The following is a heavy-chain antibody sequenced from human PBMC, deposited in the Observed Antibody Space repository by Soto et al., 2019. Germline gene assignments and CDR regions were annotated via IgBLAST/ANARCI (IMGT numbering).Heavy chain of an antibody. V-gene: IGHV4-34*01. J-gene: IGHJ5*02. CDR2: INHSGST. Sequence: LSLTCAVYGGSFSGYYWSWIRQPPGKGLEWIGEINHSGSTNYNPSLKSRVTISVDTSKNQFSLKLSSVTAADTAVYYCARAVIRGYYGSGSYRVDPWGQGTLVTVSS. CDR1: GGSFSGYY. CDR3: ARAVIRGYYGSGSYRVDP. D-gene: IGHD3-10*01.